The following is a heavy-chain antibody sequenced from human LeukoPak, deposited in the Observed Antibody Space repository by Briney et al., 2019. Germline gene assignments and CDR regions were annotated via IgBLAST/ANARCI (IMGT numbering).Heavy chain of an antibody. J-gene: IGHJ4*02. Sequence: ASVKVSCKASGYSLTTYYMHWVRQAPGQGLEWMAIINPSGGSTSYAQKFQGRVTMTRDTSTSTVYMELTSLRSEDTAVYYCARDRGGFTYGEYYFDYWGQGSLVTVSS. V-gene: IGHV1-46*01. CDR1: GYSLTTYY. CDR3: ARDRGGFTYGEYYFDY. CDR2: INPSGGST. D-gene: IGHD2-15*01.